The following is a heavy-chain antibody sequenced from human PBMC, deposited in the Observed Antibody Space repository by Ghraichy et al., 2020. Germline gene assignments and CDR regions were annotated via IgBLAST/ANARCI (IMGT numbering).Heavy chain of an antibody. CDR2: INSDGSTT. D-gene: IGHD2-2*01. J-gene: IGHJ6*02. CDR3: ARVGIPAANYVGGMDV. CDR1: GFIFGNRW. Sequence: GGSLRRSCAASGFIFGNRWMHWVRQAPGKGLVWVSRINSDGSTTNYADSVKGRFTISRDNANNTLYLQMSSLGVEDTAVYYCARVGIPAANYVGGMDVWGQGTTVTVSS. V-gene: IGHV3-74*01.